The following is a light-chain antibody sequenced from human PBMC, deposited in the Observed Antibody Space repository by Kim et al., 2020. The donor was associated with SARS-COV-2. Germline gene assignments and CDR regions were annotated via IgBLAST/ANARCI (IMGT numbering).Light chain of an antibody. V-gene: IGLV1-40*01. Sequence: QSVLTQPPSVSGAPGQRVSISCTGSSSNIGAGYDVHWYHQLTGSAPKLLIYDNNNRPSGVPDRLSGSKSGTSASLAITGLQAEDEADYYCQSYDTSLRAWVFGGGTQLTVL. J-gene: IGLJ3*02. CDR2: DNN. CDR3: QSYDTSLRAWV. CDR1: SSNIGAGYD.